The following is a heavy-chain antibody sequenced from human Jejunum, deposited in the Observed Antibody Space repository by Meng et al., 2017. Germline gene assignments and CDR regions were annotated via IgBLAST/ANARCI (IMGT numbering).Heavy chain of an antibody. J-gene: IGHJ6*02. V-gene: IGHV3-11*05. CDR2: ISRSSKYT. CDR1: GFIFSDFY. CDR3: ARGHYGLDI. Sequence: GGSLRLSCAASGFIFSDFYMSWVRQAPGKGLEWVAYISRSSKYTYYADSVKGRFTISRDDAKNSLYLQMNSLRDEDTAVYYCARGHYGLDIWGQGTMVTVSS.